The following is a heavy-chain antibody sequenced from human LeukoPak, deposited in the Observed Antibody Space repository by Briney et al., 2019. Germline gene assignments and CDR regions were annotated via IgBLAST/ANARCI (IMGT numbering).Heavy chain of an antibody. CDR3: ARTPELAYCGGDCYSVWFDP. CDR1: GGTFSSYA. CDR2: IIPICGIA. Sequence: SVKVSCKASGGTFSSYAISWVRPAPGQGVECMGRIIPICGIASYAQKFQGRVTITADKSTSTAYMELSSLRSEDTAVYYCARTPELAYCGGDCYSVWFDPWGQGTLVTVSS. D-gene: IGHD2-21*02. J-gene: IGHJ5*02. V-gene: IGHV1-69*04.